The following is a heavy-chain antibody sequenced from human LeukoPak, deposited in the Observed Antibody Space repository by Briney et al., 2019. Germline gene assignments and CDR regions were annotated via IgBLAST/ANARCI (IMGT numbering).Heavy chain of an antibody. J-gene: IGHJ4*02. CDR3: AIRIVGATTDFDY. Sequence: SETLSLTCAVYGGSSSGYYWSWIRQPPGKGLEWIGEINHSGSTNYNPSLKSRVTISVDTSKNQFSLKLSSVTAADTAVYYCAIRIVGATTDFDYWGQGTLVTVSS. CDR2: INHSGST. CDR1: GGSSSGYY. V-gene: IGHV4-34*01. D-gene: IGHD1-26*01.